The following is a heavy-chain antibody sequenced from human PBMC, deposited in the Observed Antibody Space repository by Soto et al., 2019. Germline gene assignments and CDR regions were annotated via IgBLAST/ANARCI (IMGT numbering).Heavy chain of an antibody. CDR2: IYNSGTT. V-gene: IGHV4-31*03. CDR3: ARAKAPLYSSSWYWFDP. Sequence: SETLSLTCTVSGGSITRGGYYWSWIRQHPGKGLEWIGYIYNSGTTYYNPSLKSRVTISVDTSKNQFSLKLTSVTAADTAVYYCARAKAPLYSSSWYWFDPWGQGTLVTVSS. CDR1: GGSITRGGYY. D-gene: IGHD6-13*01. J-gene: IGHJ5*02.